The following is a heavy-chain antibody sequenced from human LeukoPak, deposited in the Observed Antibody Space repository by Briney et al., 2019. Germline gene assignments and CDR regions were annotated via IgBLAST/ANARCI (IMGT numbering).Heavy chain of an antibody. CDR3: ARLMEVGVPGGYCSGGSCYYYYYYMDV. CDR1: GFTFSSYG. V-gene: IGHV3-48*04. Sequence: PGGSLRLSCAASGFTFSSYGMSWVRQAPGKGLEWVSAISGSGSTIYYADSVKGRFTISRDNAKNSLYLQMNSLRAEDTAVYYCARLMEVGVPGGYCSGGSCYYYYYYMDVWGKGTTVTVSS. D-gene: IGHD2-15*01. J-gene: IGHJ6*03. CDR2: ISGSGSTI.